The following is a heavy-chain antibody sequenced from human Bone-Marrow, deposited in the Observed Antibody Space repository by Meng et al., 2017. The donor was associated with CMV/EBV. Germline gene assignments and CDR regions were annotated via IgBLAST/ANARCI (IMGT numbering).Heavy chain of an antibody. CDR3: ARGGVLLWFGELLSSWFDP. V-gene: IGHV4-39*07. CDR1: ISSSSYY. J-gene: IGHJ5*02. CDR2: IYYSGST. D-gene: IGHD3-10*01. Sequence: ISSSSYYWGWIRQPPGKGLEWIGSIYYSGSTYYNPSLKSRVTISVDTSKNQFSLKLSSVTAADTAVYYCARGGVLLWFGELLSSWFDPWGQGTLVTVSS.